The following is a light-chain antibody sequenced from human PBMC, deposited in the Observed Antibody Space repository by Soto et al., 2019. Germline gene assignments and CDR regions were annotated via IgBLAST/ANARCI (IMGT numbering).Light chain of an antibody. V-gene: IGKV2-30*02. CDR1: HSRLHSNGYNY. Sequence: DIAMTQSPLAMAVTAGEPASSFGGCRHSRLHSNGYNYLNWFQQRTGHYPRRMIYKVSNRDSGVTDRFSGSGSGTDFTMKISRVEAEDVGLYYCMKHTLWPETFGQVTKGDIK. CDR3: MKHTLWPET. J-gene: IGKJ1*01. CDR2: KVS.